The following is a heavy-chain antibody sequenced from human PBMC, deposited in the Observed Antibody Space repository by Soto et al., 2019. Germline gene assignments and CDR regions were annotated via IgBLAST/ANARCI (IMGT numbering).Heavy chain of an antibody. CDR1: GLTISDYY. CDR3: AREWVQYDTLTGKLGY. J-gene: IGHJ4*02. Sequence: GGSLRLSCAASGLTISDYYMSWIRRAPGKGLEWISYISSSSAYTNYADSVKGRFTISRDNAKNSVYLQMNSLRAEDTAVYYCAREWVQYDTLTGKLGYWGQGTRVTVSS. CDR2: ISSSSAYT. D-gene: IGHD3-9*01. V-gene: IGHV3-11*06.